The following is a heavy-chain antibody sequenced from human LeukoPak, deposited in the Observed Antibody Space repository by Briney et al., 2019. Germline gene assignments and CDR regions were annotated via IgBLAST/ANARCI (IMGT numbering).Heavy chain of an antibody. J-gene: IGHJ5*02. CDR3: ARPLDDYGGAWFDP. Sequence: PGGSLRVSCAASGFTFSTSWMHWVRQAPGKGLVWVSRINADGSSTAYADSVKGRFTNSRDNAKNTLYLQMDSLRAEDTAVYYCARPLDDYGGAWFDPWGQGTLVTISS. CDR1: GFTFSTSW. V-gene: IGHV3-74*01. D-gene: IGHD4-23*01. CDR2: INADGSST.